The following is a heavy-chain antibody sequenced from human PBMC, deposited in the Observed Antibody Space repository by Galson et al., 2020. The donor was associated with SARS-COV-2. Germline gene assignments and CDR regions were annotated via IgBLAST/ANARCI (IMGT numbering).Heavy chain of an antibody. Sequence: PSETLSLTCTVSGGSIRSGGYYWSWIRQHPGKGLEWIGYIYYSGSTYYNPSLKSRVSISVDTSKNQFSLNLSSVTAADTAVYYCASDGNRGYSDQFDAFHIWGQGTMVIVSS. CDR2: IYYSGST. CDR3: ASDGNRGYSDQFDAFHI. V-gene: IGHV4-31*03. J-gene: IGHJ3*02. D-gene: IGHD5-18*01. CDR1: GGSIRSGGYY.